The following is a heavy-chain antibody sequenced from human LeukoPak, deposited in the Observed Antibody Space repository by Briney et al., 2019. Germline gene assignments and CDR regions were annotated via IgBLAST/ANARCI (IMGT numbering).Heavy chain of an antibody. J-gene: IGHJ4*02. CDR1: GDSMTSGSYY. CDR3: AGDNSVRFPPIFDH. CDR2: VYTRGSA. Sequence: PSQTLSLTCTVSGDSMTSGSYYWSWIRQPAGKGLEWIGRVYTRGSATYNPSLKSRVTLSVDTSNNQVSLRLTSVTAADTAVYYCAGDNSVRFPPIFDHWGQGFQVTVSS. V-gene: IGHV4-61*02. D-gene: IGHD1-26*01.